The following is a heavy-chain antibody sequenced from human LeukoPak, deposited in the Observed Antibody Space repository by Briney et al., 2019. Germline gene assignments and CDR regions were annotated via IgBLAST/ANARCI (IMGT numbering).Heavy chain of an antibody. D-gene: IGHD6-13*01. CDR3: ARDRGQQLGYMDV. CDR2: IHYSGST. V-gene: IGHV4-59*01. CDR1: GGSISSYY. J-gene: IGHJ6*03. Sequence: SETLSLTCADSGGSISSYYWSWIRQPPPKGQEWIGNIHYSGSTNHNPSLNSRGTISVDTSKNQFSLKLSSVTAADTAVYYCARDRGQQLGYMDVWGKGTTVTVSS.